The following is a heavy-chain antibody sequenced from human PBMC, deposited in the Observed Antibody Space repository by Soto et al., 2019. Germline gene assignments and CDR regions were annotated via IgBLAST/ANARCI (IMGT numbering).Heavy chain of an antibody. V-gene: IGHV5-10-1*01. CDR3: ARSLYGSGAYYYYYGMDV. CDR2: IDPSDSYT. CDR1: GYIFTSYW. J-gene: IGHJ6*02. Sequence: SGESLKISCKGSGYIFTSYWIGWGLQGPGEGLEWMGRIDPSDSYTNYSPSFQGHVTISADKSISTAYLQWSSLKASDTAMYYCARSLYGSGAYYYYYGMDVWGQGTTVTVSS. D-gene: IGHD3-10*01.